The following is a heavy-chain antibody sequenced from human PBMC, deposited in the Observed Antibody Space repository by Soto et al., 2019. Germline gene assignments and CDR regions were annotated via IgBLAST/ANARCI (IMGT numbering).Heavy chain of an antibody. V-gene: IGHV3-23*01. Sequence: LRLSCTVSGFTFSTSAMSWVRQAPGRGLEWVSGISGSGAGTYYADSVKGRFTISRDNSKNTLYLQMSGLRAEDAAVYYCAKGPTVFGAVISFDYYYGMYVWGQGTPVTVSS. CDR1: GFTFSTSA. D-gene: IGHD3-3*01. J-gene: IGHJ6*02. CDR2: ISGSGAGT. CDR3: AKGPTVFGAVISFDYYYGMYV.